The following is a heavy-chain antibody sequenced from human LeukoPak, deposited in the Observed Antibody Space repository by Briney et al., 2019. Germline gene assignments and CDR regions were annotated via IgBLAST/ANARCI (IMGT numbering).Heavy chain of an antibody. CDR2: MYTSGST. CDR3: ARIYSRGWSLDY. V-gene: IGHV4-4*07. Sequence: PSETLSLTCTVSGGSISSYYWTWIRQSAGKGLEWIGRMYTSGSTKYSPSFESRVTMSGDASKNQFSLRLNSVPAADTAIYYCARIYSRGWSLDYWGPGTLVTVSS. J-gene: IGHJ4*02. D-gene: IGHD6-19*01. CDR1: GGSISSYY.